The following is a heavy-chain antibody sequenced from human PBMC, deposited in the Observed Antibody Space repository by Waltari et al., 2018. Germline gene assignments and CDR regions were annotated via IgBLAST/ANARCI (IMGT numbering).Heavy chain of an antibody. CDR2: IWYDGSNK. Sequence: QVQLVGSGGGVVQPGRSLRLSCAASGFTFSSYGMHWVRQAPGKGLEWVAVIWYDGSNKYYADSVKGRFTISRDNSKNTLYLQMNSLRAEDTAVYYCARDRDSAYYYDSSGYLNWGQGTLVTVSS. CDR3: ARDRDSAYYYDSSGYLN. CDR1: GFTFSSYG. D-gene: IGHD3-22*01. V-gene: IGHV3-33*01. J-gene: IGHJ4*02.